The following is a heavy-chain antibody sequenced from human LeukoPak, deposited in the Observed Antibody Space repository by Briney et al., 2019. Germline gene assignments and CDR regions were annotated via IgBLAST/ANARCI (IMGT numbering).Heavy chain of an antibody. Sequence: SETLSVTCAVYGGSFSGYYWSWIRQPPGKGLEWIGEINHSGSTNYNPSLKSRVTISVDTSKNQFSLKLSSVTAADTAVYYCARGSGVATITIYYYYYGMDVWGQGTTVTVSS. CDR1: GGSFSGYY. CDR2: INHSGST. D-gene: IGHD5-24*01. V-gene: IGHV4-34*01. J-gene: IGHJ6*02. CDR3: ARGSGVATITIYYYYYGMDV.